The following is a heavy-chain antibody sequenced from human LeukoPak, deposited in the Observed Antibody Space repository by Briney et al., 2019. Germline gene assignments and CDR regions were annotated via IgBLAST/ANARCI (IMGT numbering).Heavy chain of an antibody. CDR2: INPNSGGT. V-gene: IGHV1-2*02. Sequence: ASVKVSCKASGYTFTGYYMHWVRQAPGQGLEWMGWINPNSGGTNYAQKFQGRVTMTRDTSISTAYMELSRLRSDDTAVYYCARDPGAGRGYYYYYMDVWGKGTTVTVSS. CDR3: ARDPGAGRGYYYYYMDV. CDR1: GYTFTGYY. J-gene: IGHJ6*03. D-gene: IGHD1-26*01.